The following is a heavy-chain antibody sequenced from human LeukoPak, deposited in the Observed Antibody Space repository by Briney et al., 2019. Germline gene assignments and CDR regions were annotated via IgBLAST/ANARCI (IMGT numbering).Heavy chain of an antibody. CDR1: GFTFSSYA. CDR2: ISGSGGST. J-gene: IGHJ4*02. CDR3: AKARPYCSSTSCAGFDY. D-gene: IGHD2-2*01. Sequence: GGSLRLSCAASGFTFSSYAMSWVRQAPGKGLEWVSAISGSGGSTYYADSVKGRFTISRGNSKNTLYLQMNSLRAEDTAVYYCAKARPYCSSTSCAGFDYWGQGTLVTVSS. V-gene: IGHV3-23*01.